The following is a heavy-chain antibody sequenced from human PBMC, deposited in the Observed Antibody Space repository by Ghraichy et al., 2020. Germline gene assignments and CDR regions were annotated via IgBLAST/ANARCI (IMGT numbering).Heavy chain of an antibody. CDR3: ARGNLVGTSRDESNLDV. CDR2: INPYSGGT. J-gene: IGHJ6*02. V-gene: IGHV1-2*06. CDR1: GYTFTGYY. D-gene: IGHD2-8*02. Sequence: ASVKVSCKASGYTFTGYYIHWVRQAPGQGLEWMGRINPYSGGTYYAQKFQGRFTLASDTSISTAYMELSSLRSDDTAVYFCARGNLVGTSRDESNLDVWCQGTTVTVSS.